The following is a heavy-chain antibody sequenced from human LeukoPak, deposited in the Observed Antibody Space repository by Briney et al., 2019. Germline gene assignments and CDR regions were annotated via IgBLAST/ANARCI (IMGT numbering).Heavy chain of an antibody. Sequence: PGGSLRLSCAASGFTFDDYAMHWVRQAPGKGLEWVSGISWNSGSISYADSVKGRFTISRDNAKSSLYLQMNSLRAEDTALYYCAKGTGIAVAVFQHWGQGTLVTVSS. CDR3: AKGTGIAVAVFQH. V-gene: IGHV3-9*01. CDR2: ISWNSGSI. D-gene: IGHD6-19*01. J-gene: IGHJ1*01. CDR1: GFTFDDYA.